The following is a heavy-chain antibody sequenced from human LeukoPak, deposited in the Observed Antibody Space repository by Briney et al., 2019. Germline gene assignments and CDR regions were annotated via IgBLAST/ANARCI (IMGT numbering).Heavy chain of an antibody. Sequence: PSETLSLTCTVSGGSISSYYWSWIRQPPGKGLEWIGYIYYSGSTNYKPSLKSRVTISVDTSKNQFSLKLSSVTAADTAVYYCARPPSGSYDDAFDIWGQGTMVTVSS. CDR3: ARPPSGSYDDAFDI. V-gene: IGHV4-59*12. D-gene: IGHD1-26*01. CDR1: GGSISSYY. CDR2: IYYSGST. J-gene: IGHJ3*02.